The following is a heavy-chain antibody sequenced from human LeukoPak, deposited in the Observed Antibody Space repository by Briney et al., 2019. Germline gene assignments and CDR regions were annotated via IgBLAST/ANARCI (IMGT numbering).Heavy chain of an antibody. CDR3: ARTRSSGYLTFDY. D-gene: IGHD3-22*01. J-gene: IGHJ4*02. CDR1: GLTFSDYY. CDR2: ITNSGTSK. V-gene: IGHV3-11*06. Sequence: PGGALRLSCVACGLTFSDYYMSWIRQAAGRGLEWVSYITNSGTSKSYADSVTGRSTISRDNTKNSPYLQMNGLRADDTAVYYCARTRSSGYLTFDYWGQGILVTVSS.